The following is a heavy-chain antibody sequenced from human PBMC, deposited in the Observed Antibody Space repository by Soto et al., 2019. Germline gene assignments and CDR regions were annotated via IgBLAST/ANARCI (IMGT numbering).Heavy chain of an antibody. CDR2: VSSDGTTA. J-gene: IGHJ6*04. Sequence: EVQLVESGGGLVRTGGSLRLSCAASGFTISNHWMHWVRQAPGKGLEWVSRVSSDGTTAVYADSVRGRFTISRDNAKNTFYLQMNSLRGEDTAVYYCSRGHLSSLDVWGEGTTVTVSS. V-gene: IGHV3-74*01. CDR3: SRGHLSSLDV. CDR1: GFTISNHW. D-gene: IGHD3-16*01.